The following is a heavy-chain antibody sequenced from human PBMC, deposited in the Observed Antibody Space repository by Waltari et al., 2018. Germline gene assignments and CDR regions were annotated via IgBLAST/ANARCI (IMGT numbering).Heavy chain of an antibody. V-gene: IGHV3-30*02. Sequence: QVQRVESGGGVVQPGGYLRLSCAVSGFPFSNYRIHLVRQAPGKGLEWVTFIRYDGTNKYYADSVRGRFTISRDNSKNTLYLQMNSLRAEDTAVYYCAKDRGSGWYVHWGQGTLVTVSS. D-gene: IGHD6-19*01. CDR3: AKDRGSGWYVH. CDR1: GFPFSNYR. J-gene: IGHJ4*02. CDR2: IRYDGTNK.